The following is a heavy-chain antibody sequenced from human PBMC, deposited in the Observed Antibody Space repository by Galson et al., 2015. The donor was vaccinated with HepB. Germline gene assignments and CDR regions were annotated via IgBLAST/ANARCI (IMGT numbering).Heavy chain of an antibody. V-gene: IGHV3-21*01. CDR3: ARAPGGATLSAFDI. CDR1: GFTFSSYS. D-gene: IGHD1-26*01. CDR2: ISSSSYI. J-gene: IGHJ3*02. Sequence: LRLSCAASGFTFSSYSMNWVRQAPGKGLEWVSSISSSSYIYYADSVKGRFTISRDNAKNSLYLQMNSLRAEDTAVYYCARAPGGATLSAFDIWGQGTMVTVSS.